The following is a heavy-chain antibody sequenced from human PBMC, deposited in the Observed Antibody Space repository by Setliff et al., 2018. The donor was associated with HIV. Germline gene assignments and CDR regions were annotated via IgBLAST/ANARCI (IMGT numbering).Heavy chain of an antibody. V-gene: IGHV4-39*01. J-gene: IGHJ5*02. Sequence: PSETLSLTCSISDASIKSNNYYWVWIRQTPGKGLEWIGSIYYTGTAYYNPSLKSRVFISVDTSKIQFSLNLSSVSAADTAVYFCSRLTRTSSNSYRGLFDPWVPGTLVTVS. CDR1: DASIKSNNYY. CDR2: IYYTGTA. D-gene: IGHD6-13*01. CDR3: SRLTRTSSNSYRGLFDP.